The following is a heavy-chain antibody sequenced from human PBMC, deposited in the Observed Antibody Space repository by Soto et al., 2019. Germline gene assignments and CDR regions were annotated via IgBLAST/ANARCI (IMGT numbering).Heavy chain of an antibody. J-gene: IGHJ4*02. CDR2: IYYSGST. V-gene: IGHV4-59*01. Sequence: SETLSLTCTVSGGSISSYYWSWIRQPPGKGLEWIGYIYYSGSTNYNPSLKSRVTISVDTSKNQFSLKLSSVTAADTAVYYCARSTDYGDYADYWGQGTLVTVSS. D-gene: IGHD4-17*01. CDR1: GGSISSYY. CDR3: ARSTDYGDYADY.